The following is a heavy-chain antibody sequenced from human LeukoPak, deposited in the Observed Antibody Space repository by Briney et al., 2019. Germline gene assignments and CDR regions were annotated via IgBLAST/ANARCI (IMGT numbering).Heavy chain of an antibody. CDR1: GFTFSSYE. J-gene: IGHJ4*02. D-gene: IGHD2-15*01. Sequence: GGSLRLSCAAPGFTFSSYEMNWVRQAPGKGLEWVSYISSSGSTIYYADSVKGRFTISRDNAKNSLYLQMNSLRAEDTAVYYCARLPQPYCSGGSCYVDYWGQGTLVTVSS. CDR3: ARLPQPYCSGGSCYVDY. V-gene: IGHV3-48*03. CDR2: ISSSGSTI.